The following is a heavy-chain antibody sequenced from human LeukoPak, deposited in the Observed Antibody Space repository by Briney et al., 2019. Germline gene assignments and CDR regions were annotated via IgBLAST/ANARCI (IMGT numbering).Heavy chain of an antibody. D-gene: IGHD2-15*01. V-gene: IGHV3-7*01. CDR3: ARVCSGGSCRDY. J-gene: IGHJ4*02. Sequence: GGSLRLSCVASGFNFKNFWMSWVRQTPGKGLEWVANIMQDGSEKYYVDSVKGRFTISRDNAKNSLYLQMNSLRAEDTAMYYCARVCSGGSCRDYWGQGTLVTVSS. CDR2: IMQDGSEK. CDR1: GFNFKNFW.